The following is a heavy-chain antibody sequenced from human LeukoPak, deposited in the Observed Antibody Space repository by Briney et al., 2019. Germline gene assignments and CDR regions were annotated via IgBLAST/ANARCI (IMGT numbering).Heavy chain of an antibody. CDR3: ARDRLGYCSGGSCHPLDY. Sequence: PGRSLRLSCAASGFTFSSYAMNWVRQAPGKGLEWVAVISYDGSNKYYADSVKGRFTISRDNSKNTLYLQMNSLRAEDTAVYYCARDRLGYCSGGSCHPLDYWGQGTLVTVSS. D-gene: IGHD2-15*01. J-gene: IGHJ4*02. V-gene: IGHV3-30-3*01. CDR1: GFTFSSYA. CDR2: ISYDGSNK.